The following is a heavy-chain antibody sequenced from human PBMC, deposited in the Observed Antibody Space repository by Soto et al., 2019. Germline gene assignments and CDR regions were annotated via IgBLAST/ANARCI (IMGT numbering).Heavy chain of an antibody. Sequence: GGSLRLSCAASGFTFTRYSMNWVRQAPGKGLEWVSSISSTTNYIYYGDSMKGRFTISRDNGKNSLYLEMHSLRAEDAAVYYCARESEDLTSNFDYWGQGTLVTVSS. V-gene: IGHV3-21*06. J-gene: IGHJ4*02. CDR2: ISSTTNYI. CDR3: ARESEDLTSNFDY. CDR1: GFTFTRYS.